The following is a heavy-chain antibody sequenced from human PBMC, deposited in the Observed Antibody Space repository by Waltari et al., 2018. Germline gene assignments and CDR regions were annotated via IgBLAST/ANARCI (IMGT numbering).Heavy chain of an antibody. CDR2: ISAYNGNT. D-gene: IGHD7-27*01. Sequence: QVQLVQSGAEVKKPGASVKVSCKASGYTFTSYGISWVRQAPGQGLKWMGWISAYNGNTNYAQKLQGRVTMTTDTSTSTAYMELRSLRSDDTAVYYCARLQPSWGRTDLYYFDYWGQGTLVTVSS. J-gene: IGHJ4*02. CDR3: ARLQPSWGRTDLYYFDY. CDR1: GYTFTSYG. V-gene: IGHV1-18*01.